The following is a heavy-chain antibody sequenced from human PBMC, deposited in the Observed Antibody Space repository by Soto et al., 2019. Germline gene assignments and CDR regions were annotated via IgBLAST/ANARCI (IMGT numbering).Heavy chain of an antibody. J-gene: IGHJ6*02. CDR2: IYYSGST. D-gene: IGHD2-15*01. V-gene: IGHV4-31*03. CDR1: GGSISSGGYY. Sequence: SDTLSLTCTVSGGSISSGGYYWSWIRQHPGKGLEWIGYIYYSGSTYYNPSLKSRVTISVDTSKNQFSLKLSSVTAADTAVYYCAREVVAATHRGGGMDVWGQGTTVTVSS. CDR3: AREVVAATHRGGGMDV.